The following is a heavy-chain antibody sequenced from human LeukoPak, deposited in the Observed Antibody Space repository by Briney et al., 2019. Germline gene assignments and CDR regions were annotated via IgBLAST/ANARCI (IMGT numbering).Heavy chain of an antibody. V-gene: IGHV3-53*01. D-gene: IGHD3-22*01. J-gene: IGHJ5*02. CDR2: IYSGGYT. CDR3: AKGGDNSGYYP. CDR1: GFTVSSNY. Sequence: GGSLRLSCAASGFTVSSNYMSWVRQAPGKGLEWVSVIYSGGYTYYADSVTGRFTISRDNSKNRLYLQMNSLRAEDTAVYFCAKGGDNSGYYPWGQGTLVTVS.